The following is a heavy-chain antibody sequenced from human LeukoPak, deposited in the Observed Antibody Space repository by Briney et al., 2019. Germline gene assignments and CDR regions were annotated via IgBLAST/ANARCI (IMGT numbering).Heavy chain of an antibody. Sequence: VASVKVSCKASGYTFTDYGISWVRQAPGQGIEWMGWINAYNGNTNYAQEFQGRLTMTTETSTTTAYMELRSLRSDDTAVYYCARDRYSSGCSDYWGQGTLVTVSS. V-gene: IGHV1-18*01. D-gene: IGHD6-19*01. J-gene: IGHJ4*02. CDR1: GYTFTDYG. CDR2: INAYNGNT. CDR3: ARDRYSSGCSDY.